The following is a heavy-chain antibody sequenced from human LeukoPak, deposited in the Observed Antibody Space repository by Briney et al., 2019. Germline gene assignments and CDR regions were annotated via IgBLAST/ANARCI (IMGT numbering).Heavy chain of an antibody. Sequence: PGGSLRLSCAASGFTFSRYPMHWVRQAPGKGLEWVAVVSYDGSIKSYADSVKGRFTISRDNSKNTLCLQMNSLRAEDTAVYFCAKPGMRAVVPAMSTFDYWGQGTLVTVSS. CDR2: VSYDGSIK. V-gene: IGHV3-30-3*02. J-gene: IGHJ4*02. CDR3: AKPGMRAVVPAMSTFDY. CDR1: GFTFSRYP. D-gene: IGHD2-15*01.